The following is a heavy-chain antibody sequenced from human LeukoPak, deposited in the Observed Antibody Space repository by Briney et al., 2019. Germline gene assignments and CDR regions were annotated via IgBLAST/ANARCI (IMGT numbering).Heavy chain of an antibody. Sequence: GGSLRLSCAASGFTFSSYAMSWVRQAPGEGREWVSAISSSAGSTYYADSGKGRFTISRDNSKNTLYLQMDSLRAEDTAVYYCAKDRHYYGSGSSLFDYWGQGALVTVSS. V-gene: IGHV3-23*01. CDR3: AKDRHYYGSGSSLFDY. D-gene: IGHD3-10*01. CDR1: GFTFSSYA. CDR2: ISSSAGST. J-gene: IGHJ4*02.